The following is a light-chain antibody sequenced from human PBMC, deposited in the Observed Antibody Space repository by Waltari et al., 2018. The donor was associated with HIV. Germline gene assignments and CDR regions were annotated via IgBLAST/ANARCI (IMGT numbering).Light chain of an antibody. CDR2: GAS. J-gene: IGKJ4*01. Sequence: DMLLTQSPSFVPASLGDRVTFACRANQTISTYLAWYQQRPGKAPELLIYGASSLHIGVPSRFRATGSGTDFRLTITNLQPEDFGVYFCQQMNSYPLAFGGGTKLELK. CDR3: QQMNSYPLA. CDR1: QTISTY. V-gene: IGKV1-9*01.